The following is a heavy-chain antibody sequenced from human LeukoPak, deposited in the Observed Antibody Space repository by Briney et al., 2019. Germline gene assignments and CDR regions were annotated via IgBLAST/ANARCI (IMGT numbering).Heavy chain of an antibody. J-gene: IGHJ4*02. V-gene: IGHV4-39*01. CDR2: IYYSGST. D-gene: IGHD4-23*01. CDR1: GGSISSSSYY. CDR3: AKQNYGGKGTGDY. Sequence: PSETLSLTCTVSGGSISSSSYYWGWIRQPPGKGLEWIGSIYYSGSTYYNPSLKSRVTISVDTSKNQFSLKLGSVTAADTAVYYCAKQNYGGKGTGDYWGQGTLVTVSS.